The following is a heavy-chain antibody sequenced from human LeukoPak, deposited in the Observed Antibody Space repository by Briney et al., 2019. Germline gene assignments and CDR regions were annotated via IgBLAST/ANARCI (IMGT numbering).Heavy chain of an antibody. CDR1: GYTFTSYG. CDR3: ARVKYCSSTSCYAGFYYGMDV. CDR2: ISAYNGNT. D-gene: IGHD2-2*01. J-gene: IGHJ6*04. V-gene: IGHV1-18*04. Sequence: ASVKVSRKATGYTFTSYGISWVRQAPGQGLEWMGWISAYNGNTNYAQKLQGRVTMTTDTSTSTAYMELRSLRSDDTAVYYCARVKYCSSTSCYAGFYYGMDVWGKGTTVTVSS.